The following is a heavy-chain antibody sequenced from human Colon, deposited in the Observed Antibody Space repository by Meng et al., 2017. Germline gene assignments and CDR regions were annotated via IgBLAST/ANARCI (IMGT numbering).Heavy chain of an antibody. CDR3: AKGRRGFSYGPDH. V-gene: IGHV3-11*01. Sequence: QVQLQQLGAGLLKPSETLSLTCAVYGGSFSGYYWSWIRQPPGKGLEWVAYISSDGTTIYYADSVKGRFTTSRDNAKNSVYLQMSSLRVEDTAVYFCAKGRRGFSYGPDHWGQGTLVTVSS. D-gene: IGHD5-18*01. CDR2: ISSDGTTI. J-gene: IGHJ5*02. CDR1: GGSFSGYY.